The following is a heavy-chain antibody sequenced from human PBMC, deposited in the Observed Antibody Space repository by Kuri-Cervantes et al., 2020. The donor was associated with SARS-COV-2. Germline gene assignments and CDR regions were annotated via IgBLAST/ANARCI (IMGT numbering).Heavy chain of an antibody. V-gene: IGHV3-30*04. J-gene: IGHJ4*02. CDR1: GFTFNNHA. CDR2: ISDDGRKK. D-gene: IGHD6-19*01. Sequence: GGSLRLSCAVSGFTFNNHAMYWVRQAPGKGLEWVAVISDDGRKKYYRDSVKGRFTISRDNSKNTLYLQMNSLRAEDTAVYYCARDHRIAVAALDYWGQGTLVTVSS. CDR3: ARDHRIAVAALDY.